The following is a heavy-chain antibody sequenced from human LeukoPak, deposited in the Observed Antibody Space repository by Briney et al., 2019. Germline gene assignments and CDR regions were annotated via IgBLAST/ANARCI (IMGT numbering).Heavy chain of an antibody. V-gene: IGHV4-4*07. CDR2: IYTSGST. J-gene: IGHJ4*02. CDR3: ARDEYYYGSGSYYPFDY. Sequence: NPSETLSLTCTVSGGSISSYYWSWIRQPAGKGLEWIGRIYTSGSTNYNPSLKSRVTMSVDTSKNQFSLKLSSVTAADTAVYYCARDEYYYGSGSYYPFDYWGQGTLVTVSS. CDR1: GGSISSYY. D-gene: IGHD3-10*01.